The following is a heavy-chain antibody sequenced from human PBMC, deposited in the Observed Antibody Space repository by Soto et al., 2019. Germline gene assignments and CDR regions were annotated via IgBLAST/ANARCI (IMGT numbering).Heavy chain of an antibody. J-gene: IGHJ4*02. CDR1: GGSFSGYY. V-gene: IGHV4-34*01. Sequence: SETLSLTCAVYGGSFSGYYWSWIRQPPGKGLEWIGEINHSGSTNYNPSLKSRVTISVDTSKNQFSLKLNSVTAADTAVYYCARLEGLATISYYFDFWGPGALVTVSS. D-gene: IGHD3-9*01. CDR3: ARLEGLATISYYFDF. CDR2: INHSGST.